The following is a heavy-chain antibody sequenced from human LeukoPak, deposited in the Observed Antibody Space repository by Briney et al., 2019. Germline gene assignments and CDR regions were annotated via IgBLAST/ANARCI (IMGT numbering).Heavy chain of an antibody. CDR2: ISSSGSTI. D-gene: IGHD6-19*01. J-gene: IGHJ4*02. Sequence: GGSLRLSCAASGFTFSSYGMHWVRQAPGKGLEWVSYISSSGSTIYYADSVKGRFTISRDNAKNSLYLQMNSLRAEDTAVYYCAREGAVAGIGYWGQGTLVTVSS. CDR3: AREGAVAGIGY. V-gene: IGHV3-48*04. CDR1: GFTFSSYG.